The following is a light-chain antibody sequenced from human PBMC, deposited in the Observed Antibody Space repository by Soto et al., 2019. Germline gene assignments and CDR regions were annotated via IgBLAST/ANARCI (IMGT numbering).Light chain of an antibody. CDR2: AAS. CDR1: QGISSY. J-gene: IGKJ5*01. V-gene: IGKV1-9*01. CDR3: QQLNSYPRT. Sequence: DIQLTQSPSFLSASVGDRVTITCRASQGISSYLAWYQQKPRKAPKVLIYAASTLQSGVPSRFSGSGSGTEFTLTISSLQPEDFATYFCQQLNSYPRTFGQGTRLEIK.